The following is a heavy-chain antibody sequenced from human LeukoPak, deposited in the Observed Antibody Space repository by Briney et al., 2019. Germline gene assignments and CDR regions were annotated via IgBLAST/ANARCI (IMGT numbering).Heavy chain of an antibody. D-gene: IGHD6-13*01. J-gene: IGHJ5*02. CDR3: ARDLDSSSWWNWFDP. CDR2: IKQDGSEK. Sequence: GGSLRLSCAASGFTFSSYAMHWVRQAPGKGLEWVANIKQDGSEKKYVDSVKGRFTISRDNAKNSLYLQMNSLRAEDTAMYYCARDLDSSSWWNWFDPWGQGTLVTVSS. V-gene: IGHV3-7*01. CDR1: GFTFSSYA.